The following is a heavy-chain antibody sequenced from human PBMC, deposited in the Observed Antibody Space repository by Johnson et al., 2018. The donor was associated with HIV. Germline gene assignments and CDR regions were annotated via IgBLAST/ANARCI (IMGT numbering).Heavy chain of an antibody. V-gene: IGHV3-30*03. CDR1: AFTVSCNC. D-gene: IGHD5-12*01. J-gene: IGHJ3*02. CDR3: ARGGYSGYDPAGPNAFDI. CDR2: ISYDGSNK. Sequence: VQLVESGGGVVQPGRSLRLSCAASAFTVSCNCMSWVRQAPGKGLEWVAVISYDGSNKYYADSVKGRFTISRDNSKNTLYLQMNSLRAEDTAVYYCARGGYSGYDPAGPNAFDIWGQGTMVTVSS.